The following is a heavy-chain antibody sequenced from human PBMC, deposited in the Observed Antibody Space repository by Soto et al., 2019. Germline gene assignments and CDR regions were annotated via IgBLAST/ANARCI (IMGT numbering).Heavy chain of an antibody. V-gene: IGHV3-53*02. CDR2: IWSAGLI. Sequence: DVQLVETGGELIQPGGSLRLSCAASGFTVSSNYISWVRQAPGKGLEWISVIWSAGLIYYADSVRGRFTISRDISKNIVYLDLTSLSAEDTAVYYCAGEAPMDVWGQGTTVTVSS. CDR3: AGEAPMDV. J-gene: IGHJ6*02. CDR1: GFTVSSNY.